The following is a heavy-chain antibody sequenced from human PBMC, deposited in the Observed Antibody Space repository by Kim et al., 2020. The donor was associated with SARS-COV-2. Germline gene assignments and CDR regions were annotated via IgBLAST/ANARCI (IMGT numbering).Heavy chain of an antibody. CDR3: ARGYPSYYGSGRLD. CDR2: FNHSGST. V-gene: IGHV4-38-2*02. D-gene: IGHD3-10*01. CDR1: GYSISSGYY. J-gene: IGHJ1*01. Sequence: SETLSLTCTVSGYSISSGYYWGWSRQPPGKGVVWSVSFNHSGSTYYNPSLNSRVTISVDTSKKQLFLKMRCAIAADTAVYYCARGYPSYYGSGRLDWGQG.